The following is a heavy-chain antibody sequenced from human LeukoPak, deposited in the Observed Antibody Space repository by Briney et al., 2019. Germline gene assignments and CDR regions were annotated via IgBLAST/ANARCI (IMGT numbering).Heavy chain of an antibody. V-gene: IGHV3-48*03. J-gene: IGHJ4*02. CDR1: EFIFSDYD. Sequence: GGSLRLSCDASEFIFSDYDMNWVRQAPGKGLEWVSYISSSGSTIYYADSVKGRFTISRDNAKNSLYLQMNSLRSEDTAVYYCARGRITMVRGVIIGFRFDYWGQGTLVTVSS. D-gene: IGHD3-10*01. CDR2: ISSSGSTI. CDR3: ARGRITMVRGVIIGFRFDY.